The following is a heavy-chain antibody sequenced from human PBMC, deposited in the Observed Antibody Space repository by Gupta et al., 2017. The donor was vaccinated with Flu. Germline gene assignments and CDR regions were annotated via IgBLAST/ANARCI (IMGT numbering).Heavy chain of an antibody. CDR2: ISKDGRNI. CDR3: ARSYGDFVFDY. CDR1: GFTFSTYW. Sequence: EVQLVESGGAIVQPGAPLRLSSPASGFTFSTYWMHWVRQPPGKGLVWVSQISKDGRNIDYADFVKGRLTTSRNNAKNTLYLQMNNLRVEDTGVYYCARSYGDFVFDYWGQGTLVTVSS. V-gene: IGHV3-74*01. J-gene: IGHJ4*02. D-gene: IGHD4-17*01.